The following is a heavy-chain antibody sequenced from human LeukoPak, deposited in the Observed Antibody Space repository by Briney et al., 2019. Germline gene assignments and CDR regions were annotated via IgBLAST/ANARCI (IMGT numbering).Heavy chain of an antibody. CDR3: AKRFGELPLFDY. CDR2: ISSSSSYI. D-gene: IGHD3-10*01. Sequence: PGGSLRLSCAASGFTFSSYAMSWVRQAPGKGLEWVSSISSSSSYIYYADSVKGRFTVSRNNAKTSLYLQMDSLRAEDTAVYYCAKRFGELPLFDYWGQGTLATVSS. CDR1: GFTFSSYA. V-gene: IGHV3-21*04. J-gene: IGHJ4*02.